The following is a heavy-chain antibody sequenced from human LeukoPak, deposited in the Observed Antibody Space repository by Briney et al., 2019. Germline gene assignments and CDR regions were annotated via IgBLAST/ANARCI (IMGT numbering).Heavy chain of an antibody. J-gene: IGHJ3*02. CDR3: AGFYDILTGRPI. CDR1: GFTFSSYA. CDR2: ISGSGGST. V-gene: IGHV3-23*01. D-gene: IGHD3-9*01. Sequence: GGSLRLSCAASGFTFSSYAMSWVRQAPGKGLEWVSAISGSGGSTYYADSVKGWFTISRDNSKNTLYLQMNSLRAEDTAVYYCAGFYDILTGRPIWGQGTMVTVSS.